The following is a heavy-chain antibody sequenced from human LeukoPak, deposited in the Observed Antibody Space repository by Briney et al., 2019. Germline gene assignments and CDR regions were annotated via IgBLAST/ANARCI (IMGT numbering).Heavy chain of an antibody. V-gene: IGHV4-30-4*07. J-gene: IGHJ3*02. CDR1: GGSISSGGYS. D-gene: IGHD3-22*01. CDR2: MYYTGNT. Sequence: PSETLSLTCAVSGGSISSGGYSWSWLRQPPGKGLEWIGYMYYTGNTYYHPSLKSQITISVDTSKNQFSLKLSSVTAADTAVYYCARGNIIVLTGDAFDIWGQGTMVTVSS. CDR3: ARGNIIVLTGDAFDI.